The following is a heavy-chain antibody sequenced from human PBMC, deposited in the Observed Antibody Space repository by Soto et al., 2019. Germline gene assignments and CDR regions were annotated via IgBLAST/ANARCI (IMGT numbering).Heavy chain of an antibody. J-gene: IGHJ4*02. CDR3: ARGPDRSGFYLFDY. Sequence: SVKVSCKASGGTFSNHAISWVRQAPGQGPEWMGGIIPLSGTTNYAQKFQGRVTITADESMTTAYMELSSLRYEDTAVYYCARGPDRSGFYLFDYWGQGTLVTVSS. CDR2: IIPLSGTT. D-gene: IGHD3-22*01. CDR1: GGTFSNHA. V-gene: IGHV1-69*13.